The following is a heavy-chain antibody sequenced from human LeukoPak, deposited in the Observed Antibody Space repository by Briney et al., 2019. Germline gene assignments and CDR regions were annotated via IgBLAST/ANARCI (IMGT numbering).Heavy chain of an antibody. Sequence: ASVEVSCKASGYTFTSYAMNWVRQAPGQGLEWMGWINTNTGNPTYAQGFTGRFVFSLDTSVSTAYLQISSLKAEDTAVYYCAREGGRSSTGVAGNDDYWGQGTLVTVFS. CDR2: INTNTGNP. D-gene: IGHD1-14*01. CDR3: AREGGRSSTGVAGNDDY. CDR1: GYTFTSYA. J-gene: IGHJ4*02. V-gene: IGHV7-4-1*02.